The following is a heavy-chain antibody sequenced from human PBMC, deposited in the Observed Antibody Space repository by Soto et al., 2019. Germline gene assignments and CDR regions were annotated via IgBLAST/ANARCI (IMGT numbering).Heavy chain of an antibody. J-gene: IGHJ4*02. CDR3: ARQDSSVYYFDS. CDR1: GGSISSGDYY. CDR2: IYYSGST. Sequence: QVQLQESGPGLVKPSQTLSLTCTVSGGSISSGDYYWSWIRQPPGKGLEWIGYIYYSGSTYYNPSLKSRVTISVNTSKNQFALKLSSVTAADTAVYYCARQDSSVYYFDSWGQGTLVTVSS. D-gene: IGHD6-19*01. V-gene: IGHV4-30-4*01.